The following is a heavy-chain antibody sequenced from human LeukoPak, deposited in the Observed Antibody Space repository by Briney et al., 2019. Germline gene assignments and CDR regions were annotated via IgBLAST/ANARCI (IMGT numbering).Heavy chain of an antibody. V-gene: IGHV4-59*12. J-gene: IGHJ3*02. D-gene: IGHD6-19*01. CDR2: IYYSGST. CDR1: GGSISSYY. CDR3: ATSGIAVAGGDAFDI. Sequence: SETLSLTCTVSGGSISSYYWSWIRQPPGKGLEWIGYIYYSGSTNYNPSLKSRVTMSVDTSKNQFSLKLSSVTAADTAVYYCATSGIAVAGGDAFDIWGQGTMVTVSS.